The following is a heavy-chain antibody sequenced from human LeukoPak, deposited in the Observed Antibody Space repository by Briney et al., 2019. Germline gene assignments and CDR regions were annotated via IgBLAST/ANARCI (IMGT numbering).Heavy chain of an antibody. CDR3: AKPPPSGSYYETLWGAFDI. D-gene: IGHD1-26*01. V-gene: IGHV3-7*01. J-gene: IGHJ3*02. CDR1: DFSFSSYW. Sequence: GGSLRLSCAASDFSFSSYWMSWVRRAPGKGLEWVANIKQDGSEKYYVDSVKGRFTISRDNAKNSLYLQMNSLRAEDTAVYYCAKPPPSGSYYETLWGAFDIWGQGAMVTVSS. CDR2: IKQDGSEK.